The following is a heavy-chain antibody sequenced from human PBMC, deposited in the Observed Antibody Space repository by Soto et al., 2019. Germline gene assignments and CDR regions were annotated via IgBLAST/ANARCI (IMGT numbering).Heavy chain of an antibody. CDR3: ARVGIAADFDY. D-gene: IGHD6-13*01. V-gene: IGHV4-59*01. CDR2: IYYSGST. CDR1: GGSISSYY. Sequence: PSETLSLTCTVSGGSISSYYWSWIRQPPGNGLEWIGYIYYSGSTNYNPSLKSRVTISVDTSKNQFSLKLSSVTAADTAVYYCARVGIAADFDYWGQGTLVTVSS. J-gene: IGHJ4*02.